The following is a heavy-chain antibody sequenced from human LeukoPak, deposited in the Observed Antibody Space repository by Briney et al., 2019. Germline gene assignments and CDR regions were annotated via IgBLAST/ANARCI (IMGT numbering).Heavy chain of an antibody. V-gene: IGHV4-39*01. CDR1: GGSISSSSYY. Sequence: PSETLSLTCTVSGGSISSSSYYWGWIRQPPGKGLEWIGSIYYSWSTYYNPSLKSRGTISVDTSKNQFSLKLSSGTAADTAVYYCARLSVEYYYDSSGYYSPKRIFDYWGQGTLVTVSS. D-gene: IGHD3-22*01. J-gene: IGHJ4*02. CDR2: IYYSWST. CDR3: ARLSVEYYYDSSGYYSPKRIFDY.